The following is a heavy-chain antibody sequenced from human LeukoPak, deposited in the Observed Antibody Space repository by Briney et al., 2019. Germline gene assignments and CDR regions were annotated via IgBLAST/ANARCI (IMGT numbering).Heavy chain of an antibody. CDR1: GFTFSAYW. CDR2: IKQDGSEK. J-gene: IGHJ4*02. Sequence: GGSLRLSCAASGFTFSAYWMTWVRQAPGKGLEWVANIKQDGSEKYYVDSLKGRFTISRDNAKNSLFLQMNSLRAEDTAVYYCARDLPTGYYISSGYYEYFLDYWGQGTLVTVSS. D-gene: IGHD3-22*01. V-gene: IGHV3-7*04. CDR3: ARDLPTGYYISSGYYEYFLDY.